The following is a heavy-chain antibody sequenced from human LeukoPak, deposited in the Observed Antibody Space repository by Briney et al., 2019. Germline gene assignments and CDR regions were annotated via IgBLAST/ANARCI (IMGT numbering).Heavy chain of an antibody. Sequence: SQTLSLTCAISGDSVSSNSAAWNWIRQSPSRGLEWLGRTYYRSRWYNDYAVSVKSRITINPDTSKNQFSLQLNSVTPEDTAAYYSARDLSTGTIDAFDIWGQGTMVTVSS. J-gene: IGHJ3*02. V-gene: IGHV6-1*01. D-gene: IGHD1-1*01. CDR2: TYYRSRWYN. CDR1: GDSVSSNSAA. CDR3: ARDLSTGTIDAFDI.